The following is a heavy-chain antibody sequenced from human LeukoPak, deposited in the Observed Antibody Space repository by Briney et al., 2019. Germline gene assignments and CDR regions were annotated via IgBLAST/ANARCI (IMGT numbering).Heavy chain of an antibody. CDR3: ARTLTNFWSGFPNWFDP. CDR2: INHSGST. D-gene: IGHD3-3*01. V-gene: IGHV4-34*01. Sequence: SETLSLTCAVYGGSFSGYYWSWIRQPPGKGLEWIGEINHSGSTNYNPSLKSRVTISVDTSKNQFSLKLSSVTAADTAVYYCARTLTNFWSGFPNWFDPWGQGTLVTVSS. J-gene: IGHJ5*02. CDR1: GGSFSGYY.